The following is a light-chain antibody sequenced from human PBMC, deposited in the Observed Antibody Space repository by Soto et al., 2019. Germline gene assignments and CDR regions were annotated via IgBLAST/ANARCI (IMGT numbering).Light chain of an antibody. J-gene: IGKJ4*01. CDR2: DAS. CDR3: RQRSNCLS. Sequence: EIVLTQSPATLSLSPGERATLSCRASQSVSSYLAWYQQKPGQAPRLLIYDASNRATGIPARFSGSGSGTDFTLTISSLEPEDFAVYYCRQRSNCLSFGGGTKV. CDR1: QSVSSY. V-gene: IGKV3-11*01.